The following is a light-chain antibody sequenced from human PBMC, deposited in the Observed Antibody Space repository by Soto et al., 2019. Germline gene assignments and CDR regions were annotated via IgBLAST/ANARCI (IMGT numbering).Light chain of an antibody. Sequence: QSALTQPPSASGSPGQSVTISCTGTSNDVGGYNYVSWYQQHPGKAPKLIIYEVTKRPSGVSNRFSGSKSGNTASLTISGLQTEDDSHYYCCSYANGNTLLFGGGTKLTVL. J-gene: IGLJ2*01. V-gene: IGLV2-8*01. CDR2: EVT. CDR1: SNDVGGYNY. CDR3: CSYANGNTLL.